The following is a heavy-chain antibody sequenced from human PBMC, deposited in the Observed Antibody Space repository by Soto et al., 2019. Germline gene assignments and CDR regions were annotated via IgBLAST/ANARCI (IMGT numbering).Heavy chain of an antibody. V-gene: IGHV4-39*01. CDR3: ARHYGADRPYVPNMWFDP. D-gene: IGHD3-10*01. J-gene: IGHJ5*02. CDR2: IYYSGST. CDR1: GGSISSSSYY. Sequence: SETLSLTCTVSGGSISSSSYYWGWIRQPPGKGLEWIGSIYYSGSTYYNPSLKSRVTISVDTSKNQFSLKLSSVTAADTAVYYCARHYGADRPYVPNMWFDPWGQGTLVTVSS.